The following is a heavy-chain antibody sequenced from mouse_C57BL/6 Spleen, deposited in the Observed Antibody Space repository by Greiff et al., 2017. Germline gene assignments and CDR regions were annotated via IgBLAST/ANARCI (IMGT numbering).Heavy chain of an antibody. D-gene: IGHD2-4*01. CDR2: IHPNSGST. Sequence: VKLQQPGAELVKPGASVKLSCKASGYTFTSYWMHWVKQRPGQGLEWIGMIHPNSGSTNYNEKFKSKATLTVDKSSSTAYMQLSSLTSEDSAVYYCARGVIKGYFDYWGQGTTLTVSS. V-gene: IGHV1-64*01. J-gene: IGHJ2*01. CDR3: ARGVIKGYFDY. CDR1: GYTFTSYW.